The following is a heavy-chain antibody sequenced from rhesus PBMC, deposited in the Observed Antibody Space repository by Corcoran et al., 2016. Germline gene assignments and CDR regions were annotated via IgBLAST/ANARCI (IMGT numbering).Heavy chain of an antibody. V-gene: IGHV4-169*01. D-gene: IGHD1-44*02. Sequence: QVQLQESGLGLVKPSETLSVTCAVSGGSISSSYWSWIRQAPGKGLEWIGYIYGSGSSTNYNPSLKSRGTLSVDTSKNQLSLKLSSVTTADTAVYYCARGPYNSGSYNDAFDFWGQGLRVTVSS. CDR2: IYGSGSST. J-gene: IGHJ3*01. CDR3: ARGPYNSGSYNDAFDF. CDR1: GGSISSSY.